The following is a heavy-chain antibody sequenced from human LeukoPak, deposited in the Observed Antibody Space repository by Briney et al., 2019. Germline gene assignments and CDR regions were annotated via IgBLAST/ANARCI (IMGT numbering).Heavy chain of an antibody. D-gene: IGHD2-2*01. J-gene: IGHJ4*02. V-gene: IGHV1-2*06. CDR1: GYTFTGYY. CDR2: INPNSGGA. CDR3: ARGQTIVVVPAATLLDY. Sequence: ASVKVSCKASGYTFTGYYIHWVRQAPGQGLEWMGRINPNSGGADYAQKFQGRVSMTRDTSISTAYMELSSLRSEDTAVYYCARGQTIVVVPAATLLDYWGQGTLVTASS.